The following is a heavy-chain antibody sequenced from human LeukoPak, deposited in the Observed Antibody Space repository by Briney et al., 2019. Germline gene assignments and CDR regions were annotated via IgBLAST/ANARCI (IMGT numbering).Heavy chain of an antibody. Sequence: ASVKVSCKASGYTFTSYDINWVRQATGQGLEWMGWMNPNSGNTGYAQKFQGRVTMTRNTSISTAYMELSSLRSEDTAVYYCARGYDSSGYSYVVNWFDPWGQGTLVTVSS. CDR1: GYTFTSYD. CDR3: ARGYDSSGYSYVVNWFDP. V-gene: IGHV1-8*01. D-gene: IGHD3-22*01. J-gene: IGHJ5*02. CDR2: MNPNSGNT.